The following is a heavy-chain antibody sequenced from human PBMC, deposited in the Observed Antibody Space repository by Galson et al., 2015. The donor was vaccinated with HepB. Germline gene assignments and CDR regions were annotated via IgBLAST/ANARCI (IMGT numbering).Heavy chain of an antibody. Sequence: SVKVSCKASGYTFTSYVMNWVRQAPGQGLEWMGWINTNTGNPTYAQGFTGRFVFSLGTSVSTAYLQISSLKAEDTAVYYCVYEPPDIAVAGIGRDAFDIWGQGTMVTVSS. D-gene: IGHD6-19*01. J-gene: IGHJ3*02. V-gene: IGHV7-4-1*02. CDR1: GYTFTSYV. CDR2: INTNTGNP. CDR3: VYEPPDIAVAGIGRDAFDI.